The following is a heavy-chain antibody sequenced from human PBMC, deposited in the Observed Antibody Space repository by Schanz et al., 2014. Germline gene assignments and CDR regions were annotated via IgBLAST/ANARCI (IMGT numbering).Heavy chain of an antibody. Sequence: EVHLLESGGGLVQPGGSLRLSCAASGFTFSDYYMSWIRQAPGKGLEWVSAINGNGGITYYADPVKGRFTISRDNSKNTLYLQMKSLRVEDTAVYYCARGYGDSPTDFWGQGTLVTVSS. D-gene: IGHD4-17*01. CDR1: GFTFSDYY. J-gene: IGHJ4*02. V-gene: IGHV3-23*01. CDR2: INGNGGIT. CDR3: ARGYGDSPTDF.